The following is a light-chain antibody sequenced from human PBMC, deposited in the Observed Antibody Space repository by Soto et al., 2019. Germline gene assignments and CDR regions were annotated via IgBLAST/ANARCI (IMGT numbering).Light chain of an antibody. J-gene: IGKJ1*01. CDR1: ESVSSN. CDR2: GAS. CDR3: QQYNNWPWT. V-gene: IGKV3-15*01. Sequence: VMTQSPASLSVSPGERATISCRASESVSSNLAWYQQKPGQGPRLLIYGASTRATGIPARFSGSGSGTEFTLTINSLQSEDFAVYYCQQYNNWPWTFGQGTKVEIK.